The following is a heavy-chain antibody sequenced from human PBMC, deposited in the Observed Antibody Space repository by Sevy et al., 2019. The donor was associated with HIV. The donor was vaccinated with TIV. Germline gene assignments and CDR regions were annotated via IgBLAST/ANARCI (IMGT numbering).Heavy chain of an antibody. CDR2: VSRAGTT. D-gene: IGHD2-21*01. J-gene: IGHJ5*02. V-gene: IGHV4-34*10. Sequence: SETLSLTCAVYGGSFNNDYWTWIRQPPGKGLEWIGEVSRAGTTKYNPSLQSRTTMSLDTSTNQFSLKWTSVTAADTAMYYCARSVPSVLTGPVGLFFQVYSGWFDPWGQGIMVTVSS. CDR3: ARSVPSVLTGPVGLFFQVYSGWFDP. CDR1: GGSFNNDY.